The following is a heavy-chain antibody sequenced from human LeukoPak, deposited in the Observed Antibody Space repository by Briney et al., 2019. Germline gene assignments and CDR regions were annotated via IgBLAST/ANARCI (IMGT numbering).Heavy chain of an antibody. J-gene: IGHJ4*02. D-gene: IGHD6-13*01. Sequence: RTSETLSLTCAISGGSISVTPYYWGWIRQPPGKGLEWIGYIYYSGSTYYNPSLKSRVTISVDTSKNQFSLKLSSVTAADTAVYYCARERIAAAGTVFDYWGQGTLVTVSS. V-gene: IGHV4-31*11. CDR2: IYYSGST. CDR1: GGSISVTPYY. CDR3: ARERIAAAGTVFDY.